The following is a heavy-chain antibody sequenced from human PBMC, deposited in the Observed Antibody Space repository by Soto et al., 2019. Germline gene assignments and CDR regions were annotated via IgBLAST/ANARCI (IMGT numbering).Heavy chain of an antibody. CDR1: GFAFTNVW. V-gene: IGHV3-15*07. CDR2: IKSKPAGETT. CDR3: NTYYDFGGGHTAL. D-gene: IGHD3-3*01. Sequence: QLVESGGGLVKPGGSLALSCAGSGFAFTNVWLHWVRQAPGKGLEWVGRIKSKPAGETTDYAAPVKGRFTISRVASTNTLYLQMTSLQTEDSGLYSCNTYYDFGGGHTALWGQGTLVSVSS. J-gene: IGHJ4*02.